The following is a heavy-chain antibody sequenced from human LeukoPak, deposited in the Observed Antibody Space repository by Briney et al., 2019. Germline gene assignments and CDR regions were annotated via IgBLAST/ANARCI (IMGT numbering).Heavy chain of an antibody. V-gene: IGHV3-21*04. CDR1: GFTFSSYS. D-gene: IGHD3-22*01. J-gene: IGHJ4*02. CDR2: ISSSSSYI. CDR3: AKDIYYDSSGDFDY. Sequence: PGGSLRLSCAASGFTFSSYSMNWVRQAPGKGLEWVSSISSSSSYIYYADSVKGRFTISRDNAKNSLYLQMNSLRAEDTALYYCAKDIYYDSSGDFDYWGQGTLVTVSS.